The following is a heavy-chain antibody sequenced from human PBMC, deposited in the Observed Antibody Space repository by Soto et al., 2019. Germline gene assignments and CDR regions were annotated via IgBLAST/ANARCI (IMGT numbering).Heavy chain of an antibody. J-gene: IGHJ4*02. CDR2: INSDGTIT. Sequence: EVQLVESGGGLVQPGGSLRLSCAASGFTFSTYWMHWVRQAPGKGLMWVSRINSDGTITNYVDSVKGRFTISRDNAKNTVYLQMNRLGADDTTVYYCARGGATHGGPIDYWGQGTLVTVSS. V-gene: IGHV3-74*01. CDR1: GFTFSTYW. D-gene: IGHD2-15*01. CDR3: ARGGATHGGPIDY.